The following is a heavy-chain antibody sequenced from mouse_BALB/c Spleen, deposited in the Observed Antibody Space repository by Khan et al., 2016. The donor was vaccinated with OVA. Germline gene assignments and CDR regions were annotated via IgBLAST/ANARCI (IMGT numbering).Heavy chain of an antibody. J-gene: IGHJ4*01. CDR3: ARQNDYGYALDY. Sequence: EVKLLESGPGLVKPSQSLSLTCTVTGYSITSNYAWSWIRQFPGNKLEWMGYISYSGATNYNPSLKSRIYVTRDTSENQFFLQLNSVTTEDTATYYCARQNDYGYALDYWGQGTSVTVSS. D-gene: IGHD1-1*01. CDR2: ISYSGAT. CDR1: GYSITSNYA. V-gene: IGHV3-2*02.